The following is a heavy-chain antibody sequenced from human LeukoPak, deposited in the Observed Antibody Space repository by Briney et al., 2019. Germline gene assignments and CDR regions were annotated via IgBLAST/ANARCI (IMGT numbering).Heavy chain of an antibody. J-gene: IGHJ1*01. CDR2: ISGYNGKT. Sequence: GASVKVSCKPSGYTFTSFGITWVRQAPGQGLEWMGYISGYNGKTMYGQRFQGRVTMTKDTPTNTVYMELRSLRSDDTALYYCARDGITGTTRLSNWGQGTLIIVSS. V-gene: IGHV1-18*01. CDR3: ARDGITGTTRLSN. D-gene: IGHD1-7*01. CDR1: GYTFTSFG.